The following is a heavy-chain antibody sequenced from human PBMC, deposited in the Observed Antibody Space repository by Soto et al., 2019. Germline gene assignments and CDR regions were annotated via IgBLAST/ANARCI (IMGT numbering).Heavy chain of an antibody. V-gene: IGHV1-3*01. Sequence: QVQLVQSGAEVKKPGASVKVSCQASGYTFTSYTLHWVRQAPGQGPEWMGWTNAGNGNKKYSQRFQGRLTITSDRTASTAYMELSSLNLEDTAVYYCARGGGWVGDPSFDSWGQGTLVTVSS. CDR3: ARGGGWVGDPSFDS. D-gene: IGHD3-10*01. CDR2: TNAGNGNK. CDR1: GYTFTSYT. J-gene: IGHJ4*02.